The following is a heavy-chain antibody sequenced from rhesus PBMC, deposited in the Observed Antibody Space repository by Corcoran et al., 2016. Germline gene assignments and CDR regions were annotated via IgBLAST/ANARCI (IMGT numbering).Heavy chain of an antibody. Sequence: QVQLQQWGEGLVKPSETLSLTCAVYGGSVSGYWWGWLRQPPGTGLEWIGRIRSGGSTNYNPALKGRVTISIDTSKNQFSLKRSSVTAADTAVYYWARRSMDYGWNSLDVWGRGVLVTVSS. CDR2: IRSGGST. CDR3: ARRSMDYGWNSLDV. CDR1: GGSVSGYW. J-gene: IGHJ5-2*02. D-gene: IGHD3-9*01. V-gene: IGHV4-160*01.